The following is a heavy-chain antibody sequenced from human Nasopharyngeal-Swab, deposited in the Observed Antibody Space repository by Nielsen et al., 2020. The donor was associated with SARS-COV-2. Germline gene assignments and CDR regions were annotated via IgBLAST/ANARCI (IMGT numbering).Heavy chain of an antibody. CDR3: ARDYIPVATIWKYFDY. D-gene: IGHD5-12*01. J-gene: IGHJ4*02. Sequence: GESLKISCAASGFTFSSYSMNWVRQAPGKGLEWVSSISSSSSYIYYADSVKGRFTISRDNAKNLLYLQMNSLRAEDTAVYYCARDYIPVATIWKYFDYWGQGTLVTVSS. V-gene: IGHV3-21*01. CDR1: GFTFSSYS. CDR2: ISSSSSYI.